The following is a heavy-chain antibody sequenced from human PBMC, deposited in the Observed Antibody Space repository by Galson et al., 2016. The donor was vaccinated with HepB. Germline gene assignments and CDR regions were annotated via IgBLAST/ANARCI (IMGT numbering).Heavy chain of an antibody. CDR3: ARGDTSMVGIDS. J-gene: IGHJ4*02. CDR2: IYSTGST. V-gene: IGHV4-30-4*01. D-gene: IGHD5-18*01. Sequence: LSLTCTVSGGSLSTDDYFWNWIRQPPGKGLEWIAYIYSTGSTYYNPSLKSRVLISVDTSKSQFSLKLTSVTAADTAVYFCARGDTSMVGIDSRGQGTLVTVSS. CDR1: GGSLSTDDYF.